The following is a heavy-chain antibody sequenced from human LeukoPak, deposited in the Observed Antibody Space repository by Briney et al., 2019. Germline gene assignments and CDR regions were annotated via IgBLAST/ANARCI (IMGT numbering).Heavy chain of an antibody. J-gene: IGHJ6*02. CDR1: GGSFSGYY. CDR2: INHSGST. CDR3: ARGRSGYSSGWPDYYYYYGMDV. V-gene: IGHV4-34*01. D-gene: IGHD6-19*01. Sequence: SETLSLTCAVYGGSFSGYYWSWIRQPPGTGLEWIGEINHSGSTNYNPSLKSRVTISVDTSKNQFSLKLSSVTAADTAVYYCARGRSGYSSGWPDYYYYYGMDVWGQGTTVTVSS.